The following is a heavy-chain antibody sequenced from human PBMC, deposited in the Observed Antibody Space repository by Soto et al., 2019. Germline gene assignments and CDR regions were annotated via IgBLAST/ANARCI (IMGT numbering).Heavy chain of an antibody. V-gene: IGHV4-34*01. CDR3: AMLVPAAMDYYYYYYMDV. CDR2: INHSGST. D-gene: IGHD2-2*01. J-gene: IGHJ6*03. CDR1: GGSFSGYY. Sequence: SETLSLTCAVYGGSFSGYYWSWIRQPPGKGLEWIGEINHSGSTNYNPSLKSRVTISVDTSKNQFSLKLSSVTAADTAVYYCAMLVPAAMDYYYYYYMDVWGKGTTVTVSS.